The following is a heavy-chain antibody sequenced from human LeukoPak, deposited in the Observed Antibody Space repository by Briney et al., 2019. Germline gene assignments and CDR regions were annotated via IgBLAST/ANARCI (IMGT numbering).Heavy chain of an antibody. Sequence: SETLSLTCSVSVGSISSYCWNWIRQPPVKGLEWIGYVCYSGSTTYSPSLKSRVTISVDTSKNQFSLKVSSVTAADTAMYYCARSILGTTTFFDYWGLGTLVTVSS. V-gene: IGHV4-59*01. CDR3: ARSILGTTTFFDY. CDR1: VGSISSYC. CDR2: VCYSGST. J-gene: IGHJ4*02. D-gene: IGHD1-26*01.